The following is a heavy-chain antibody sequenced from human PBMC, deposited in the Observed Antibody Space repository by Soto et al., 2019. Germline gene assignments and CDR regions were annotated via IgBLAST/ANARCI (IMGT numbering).Heavy chain of an antibody. Sequence: ASETLSLTCTVSGGSISSGGYYWSWIRQHPGKGLEWIGYIYYSGSTYYNPSLKSRVTISVDTSKNQFSLKLSSVTAADTAVYYCARDPYSYDSLGWFDPWGQGTLVTVSS. J-gene: IGHJ5*02. CDR1: GGSISSGGYY. V-gene: IGHV4-31*03. CDR3: ARDPYSYDSLGWFDP. CDR2: IYYSGST. D-gene: IGHD5-18*01.